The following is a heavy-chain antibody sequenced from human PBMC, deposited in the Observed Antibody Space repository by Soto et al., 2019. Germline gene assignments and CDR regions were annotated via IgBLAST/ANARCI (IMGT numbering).Heavy chain of an antibody. CDR2: IYWDDDK. D-gene: IGHD3-22*01. CDR1: GFSLSTSGVG. J-gene: IGHJ6*02. CDR3: AHSRSTPDYYDGDYCYGGMDV. V-gene: IGHV2-5*02. Sequence: QITLKESGPTLVKPTQTLTLTCTFSGFSLSTSGVGVGWIRQPPGKALEWLALIYWDDDKRYSPSLKSRLTGSKDTTKNQVVLTMTNMDTVDTATYYCAHSRSTPDYYDGDYCYGGMDVWGQGTTVTVSS.